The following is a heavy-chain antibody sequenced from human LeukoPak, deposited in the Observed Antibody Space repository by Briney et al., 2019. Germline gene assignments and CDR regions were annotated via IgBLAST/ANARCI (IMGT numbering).Heavy chain of an antibody. J-gene: IGHJ4*02. D-gene: IGHD5-12*01. V-gene: IGHV1-46*01. CDR2: INPSGGST. CDR1: GYTFTSYY. Sequence: EASVKVSCKASGYTFTSYYMHWVRQAPGQGLEWMGIINPSGGSTSYAQKFQGRVTMTRDTSTSTVYMELSSLRSEDTAVYYRARESGGYPHGYWGQGTLVTVSS. CDR3: ARESGGYPHGY.